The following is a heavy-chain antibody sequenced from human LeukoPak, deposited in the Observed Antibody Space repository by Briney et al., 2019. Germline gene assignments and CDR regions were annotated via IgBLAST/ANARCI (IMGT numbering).Heavy chain of an antibody. CDR1: GDSIY. CDR2: VYTSGST. J-gene: IGHJ6*03. CDR3: ASSIAADMDV. D-gene: IGHD6-6*01. V-gene: IGHV4-4*07. Sequence: SETLSLTCSVPGDSIYWSWIRQPAGKGLEWIGRVYTSGSTNYNPSLKSRVTMSVDTSKNQFSLKLSSVTAADTAVYYCASSIAADMDVWGKGTTVTVSS.